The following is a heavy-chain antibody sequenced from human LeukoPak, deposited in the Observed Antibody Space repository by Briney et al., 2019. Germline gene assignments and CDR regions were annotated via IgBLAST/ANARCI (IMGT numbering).Heavy chain of an antibody. CDR1: GYTFINYQ. CDR2: INPTGGST. D-gene: IGHD6-6*01. CDR3: ARKGSSSCFDY. V-gene: IGHV1-46*01. J-gene: IGHJ4*02. Sequence: ASVTVSCKASGYTFINYQMHWVRQAPGQGLEWMGIINPTGGSTSHAQKFQGRVTMTRDTSTSTVYMELSSLRSEDTAVYYCARKGSSSCFDYWGQGTLVTVSS.